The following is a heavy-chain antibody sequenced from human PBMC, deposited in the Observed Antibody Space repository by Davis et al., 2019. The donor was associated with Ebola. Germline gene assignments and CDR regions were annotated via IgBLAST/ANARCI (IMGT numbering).Heavy chain of an antibody. Sequence: GGSLRLSCAASGFAFSDYGMNWVRQAPGKGLEWVSYISSSRSIIYYADSVKGRFTISRDNSKDTLYLEMNSLTVEDTAVYYCARILYYYYHYLDVWGKGTTVTVSS. CDR3: ARILYYYYHYLDV. CDR2: ISSSRSII. V-gene: IGHV3-48*01. J-gene: IGHJ6*03. CDR1: GFAFSDYG.